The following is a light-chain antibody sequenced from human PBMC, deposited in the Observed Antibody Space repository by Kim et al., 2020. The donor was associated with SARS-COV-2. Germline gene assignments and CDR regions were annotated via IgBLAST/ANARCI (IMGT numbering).Light chain of an antibody. Sequence: ASVGDRVTITFQASEDVSDYFNWYHQKPGEAPKVLIRDAANLESGVPSRFSRGGYGTESSLTISSVQPEDMGTYYCQQYDAPPFTFGQGTRLEIK. CDR2: DAA. J-gene: IGKJ5*01. CDR1: EDVSDY. V-gene: IGKV1-33*01. CDR3: QQYDAPPFT.